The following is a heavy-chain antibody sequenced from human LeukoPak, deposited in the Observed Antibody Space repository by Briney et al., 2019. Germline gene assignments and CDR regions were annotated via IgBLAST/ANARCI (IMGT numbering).Heavy chain of an antibody. CDR2: ISAYNGST. CDR3: VAHFYGSGSYPWFDP. V-gene: IGHV1-18*01. Sequence: ASVKVSCKASGYTFTIYGISWVRQAPGQGLEWMGWISAYNGSTHYAQKLQGRVTMTTDTSTSTAYMELSRLKSDDTAVFYCVAHFYGSGSYPWFDPWGQGTLVTVSS. CDR1: GYTFTIYG. D-gene: IGHD3-10*01. J-gene: IGHJ5*02.